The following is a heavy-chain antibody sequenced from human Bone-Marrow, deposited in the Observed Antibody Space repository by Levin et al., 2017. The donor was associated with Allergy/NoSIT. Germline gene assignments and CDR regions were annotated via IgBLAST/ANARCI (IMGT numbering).Heavy chain of an antibody. D-gene: IGHD3-9*01. CDR1: GASISSSNYH. V-gene: IGHV4-39*01. J-gene: IGHJ4*02. CDR3: VRSFYDVLTGYYNPPLGY. CDR2: LYNSGGNT. Sequence: NASETLSLTCTVSGASISSSNYHWAWIRQTPGKGLEWIGSLYNSGGNTYYNPSLKSRVTISVDTSKSLFSLNLSSVTAADTAIYYCVRSFYDVLTGYYNPPLGYWSQGTLVTFSS.